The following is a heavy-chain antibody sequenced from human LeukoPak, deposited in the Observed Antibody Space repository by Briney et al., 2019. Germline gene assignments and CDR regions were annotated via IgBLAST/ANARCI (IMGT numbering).Heavy chain of an antibody. CDR3: ARVGPLWFGELFTPLPYYYYYGMDV. V-gene: IGHV3-48*02. D-gene: IGHD3-10*01. CDR2: ISSSSSTI. J-gene: IGHJ6*02. Sequence: GGSLRLSCAASGFTFSSYSMNWVRQAPGKGPEWVSYISSSSSTIYYADSVKGRFTISGDNAKNSLYLQMNSLRDEDTAVNYCARVGPLWFGELFTPLPYYYYYGMDVWGQGTTVTVSS. CDR1: GFTFSSYS.